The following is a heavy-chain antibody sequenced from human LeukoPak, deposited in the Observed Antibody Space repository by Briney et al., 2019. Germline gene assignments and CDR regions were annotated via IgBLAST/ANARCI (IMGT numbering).Heavy chain of an antibody. CDR2: IDYTASTT. V-gene: IGHV4-59*01. J-gene: IGHJ6*02. CDR1: GVPISGYY. Sequence: SETLSLTCTVSGVPISGYYWSWIRQPPGKGLEWIGNIDYTASTTTYNPSLKSRVTISVDTSKNQWSLRLTSVTAADTAVYYCARGGDPQYGMDVWGQGTTVTVSS. D-gene: IGHD2-21*01. CDR3: ARGGDPQYGMDV.